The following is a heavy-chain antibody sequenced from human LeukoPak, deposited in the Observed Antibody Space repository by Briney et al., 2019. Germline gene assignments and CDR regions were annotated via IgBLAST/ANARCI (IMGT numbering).Heavy chain of an antibody. J-gene: IGHJ6*02. Sequence: HSGGSLRLSCSASGLTFSSYAMHWVRQAPGKGLEYVSAISSNGGSTYYADSVKGRFTISRDNSKNTLYLKMSSLRAEDTAVYYCVKDRQPIRSSWYMDVWGQGTTVTVSS. CDR2: ISSNGGST. CDR3: VKDRQPIRSSWYMDV. D-gene: IGHD6-13*01. CDR1: GLTFSSYA. V-gene: IGHV3-64D*09.